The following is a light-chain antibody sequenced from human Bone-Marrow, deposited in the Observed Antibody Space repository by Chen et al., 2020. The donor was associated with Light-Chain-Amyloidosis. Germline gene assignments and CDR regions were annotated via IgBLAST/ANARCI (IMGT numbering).Light chain of an antibody. Sequence: QSVLTQPPSVSGAPGQGVTISCTGSSSNIGAGYDVQWYQQLPGTAPKLLISDSRNGPSGVPARSSGSKSGTSASLAITGLQAEDEADYYCQSYYYSLSGSYVFGTGTKVTVL. CDR1: SSNIGAGYD. J-gene: IGLJ1*01. CDR3: QSYYYSLSGSYV. CDR2: DSR. V-gene: IGLV1-40*01.